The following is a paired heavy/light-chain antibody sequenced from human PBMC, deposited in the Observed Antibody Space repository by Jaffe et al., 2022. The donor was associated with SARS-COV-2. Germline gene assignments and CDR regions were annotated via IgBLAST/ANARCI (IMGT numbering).Heavy chain of an antibody. V-gene: IGHV3-48*02. J-gene: IGHJ4*02. CDR2: ISGSGRTI. CDR1: GFTFSAYS. Sequence: EVQLEESGGGLVQPGGSLRLSCATSGFTFSAYSMSWVRQAPGKGLEWVSYISGSGRTIFYGKSVKGRFTISRDNAKNSMYLQMNRLRDDDTAVYYCAREYCRGGSCYLNYFDYWGQGTLVSVSS. D-gene: IGHD2-15*01. CDR3: AREYCRGGSCYLNYFDY.
Light chain of an antibody. V-gene: IGKV1-5*03. Sequence: DIQMTQSPSTLSASVGDRVTITCRASQSISHWLAWYQQKPGKAPKLLIYRASNLESGVPSRFSGSGSGTEFSLTISSLQPDDFATYYCQQYNSLYSFGQGTKLEIK. CDR3: QQYNSLYS. CDR2: RAS. CDR1: QSISHW. J-gene: IGKJ2*03.